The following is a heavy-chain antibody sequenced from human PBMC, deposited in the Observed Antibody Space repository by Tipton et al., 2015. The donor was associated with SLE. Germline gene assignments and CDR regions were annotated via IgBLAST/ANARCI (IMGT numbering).Heavy chain of an antibody. D-gene: IGHD1-1*01. Sequence: QSGAEVKQPGASVKVSCKASGFTLTDYDINWVRQTTPGQGLEWMGWMNPSGNTNYEEKFQGRVTMTRDTSINTAYMELSSLRSEDTAVYFCARETTQTRDELDVWGQGTTVIVSS. CDR3: ARETTQTRDELDV. CDR1: GFTLTDYD. V-gene: IGHV1-8*01. CDR2: MNPSGNT. J-gene: IGHJ6*02.